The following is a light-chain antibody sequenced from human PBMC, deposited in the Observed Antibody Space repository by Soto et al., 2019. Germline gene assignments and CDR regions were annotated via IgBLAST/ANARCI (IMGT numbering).Light chain of an antibody. Sequence: QSPSTLSASVGDRFTITCRASQSISSWLAWYQHIPGQTPRLLIYGASNRATGIPDRFSGSGSGTDFTLTISRLEPEDFAVYYCQQYGNSPRKFGQGTKVDIK. J-gene: IGKJ1*01. V-gene: IGKV3-20*01. CDR1: QSISSW. CDR3: QQYGNSPRK. CDR2: GAS.